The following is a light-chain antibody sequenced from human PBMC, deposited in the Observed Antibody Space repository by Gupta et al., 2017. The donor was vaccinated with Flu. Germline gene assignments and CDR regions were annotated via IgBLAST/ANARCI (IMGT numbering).Light chain of an antibody. CDR2: QGS. Sequence: DVVITLSPPSLPGTLGQPAASSGRSSQSRVYSDGNNYLHRLQQRPGQAPRRLIYQGSHRGSGVPDRFRGRGSGTDFILKISRVEAEDVGVYYCKQCEPWPWAFGQGTKVEIK. V-gene: IGKV2-30*01. CDR3: KQCEPWPWA. CDR1: QSRVYSDGNNY. J-gene: IGKJ1*01.